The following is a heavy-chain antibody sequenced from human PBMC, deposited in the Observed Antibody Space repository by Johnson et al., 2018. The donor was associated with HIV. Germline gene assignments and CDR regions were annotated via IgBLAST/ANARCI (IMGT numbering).Heavy chain of an antibody. CDR1: GFTFSSYG. Sequence: QVQLVESGGGVVQPGRSLRLSCAASGFTFSSYGMHWVRQAPGKGLEWVAVISYDGSNKYYADSVKGIFTISRDNSKNTLYLQMNSLRAEDTAVYYCARCRDAYTLLSAFDIWGQGTMVTVSS. CDR2: ISYDGSNK. D-gene: IGHD5-24*01. V-gene: IGHV3-30*03. J-gene: IGHJ3*02. CDR3: ARCRDAYTLLSAFDI.